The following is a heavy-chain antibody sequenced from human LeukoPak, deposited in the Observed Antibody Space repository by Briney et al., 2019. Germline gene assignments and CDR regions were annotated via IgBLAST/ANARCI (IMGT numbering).Heavy chain of an antibody. D-gene: IGHD6-13*01. CDR1: GGSISSRSYY. J-gene: IGHJ4*02. CDR3: ARSLHIAAAGTYHFDY. CDR2: IYYSGGT. V-gene: IGHV4-39*01. Sequence: PSETLSLTRTVSGGSISSRSYYWGWLREPPGKGLEWIGSIYYSGGTYYNPSLKSRVTISVDTSNNQFSLKLSSVTAADTAVYYCARSLHIAAAGTYHFDYWGQGTLVTVSS.